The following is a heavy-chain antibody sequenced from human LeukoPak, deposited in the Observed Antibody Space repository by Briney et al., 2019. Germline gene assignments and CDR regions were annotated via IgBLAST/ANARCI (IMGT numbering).Heavy chain of an antibody. CDR3: ARVGPRSYGDYYYDY. CDR1: GFTFSSYG. J-gene: IGHJ4*02. V-gene: IGHV3-33*01. Sequence: PGRSLRLSCAASGFTFSSYGMHWVRQAPGKGLEWVAVIWYDGNNKYYADSVKGRFTISRDNSKNTLYLQMNSLRAEDTAVYYCARVGPRSYGDYYYDYWGQGTLVTVSS. D-gene: IGHD4-17*01. CDR2: IWYDGNNK.